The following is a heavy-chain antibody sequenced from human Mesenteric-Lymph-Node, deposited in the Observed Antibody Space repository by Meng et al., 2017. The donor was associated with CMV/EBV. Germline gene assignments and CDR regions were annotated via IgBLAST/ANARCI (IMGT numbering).Heavy chain of an antibody. CDR3: AKDGSGYHFGYFDY. CDR2: ISNTGGSP. CDR1: GLTFSSYA. J-gene: IGHJ4*02. Sequence: GESLKISCAASGLTFSSYAMSWVRQAPGKGLEWVSTISNTGGSPYYADSVKGRFTISRDNSKNTLYLHMSSLRAEDSAIYYCAKDGSGYHFGYFDYWGQGTLVTVSS. D-gene: IGHD5-12*01. V-gene: IGHV3-23*01.